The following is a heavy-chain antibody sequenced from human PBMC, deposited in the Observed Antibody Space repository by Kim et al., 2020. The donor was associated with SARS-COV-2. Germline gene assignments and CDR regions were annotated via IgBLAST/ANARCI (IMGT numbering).Heavy chain of an antibody. J-gene: IGHJ3*02. CDR1: GYTFTGYY. Sequence: ASVKVSCKASGYTFTGYYMHWVRQAPGQGLEWMGWINPNSGGTNYAQKFQGRVTMTRDTSISTAYMELSRLRSDDTAVYYCAMGGVVVIATHDAFDIWGQGTMVTVSS. V-gene: IGHV1-2*02. CDR3: AMGGVVVIATHDAFDI. D-gene: IGHD2-21*01. CDR2: INPNSGGT.